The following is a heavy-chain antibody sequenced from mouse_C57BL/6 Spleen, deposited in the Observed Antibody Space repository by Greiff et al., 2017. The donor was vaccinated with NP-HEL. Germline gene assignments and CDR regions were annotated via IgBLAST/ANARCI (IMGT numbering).Heavy chain of an antibody. CDR3: ARPPLYYGSSDWYFDV. D-gene: IGHD1-1*01. CDR1: GYTFTSYD. V-gene: IGHV1-85*01. Sequence: VQLVESGPELVKPGASVKLSCKASGYTFTSYDINWVKQRPGQGLEWIGWIYPRDGSTKYNEKFKGKATLTVDTSSSTAYMELHSLTSEDSAVYFCARPPLYYGSSDWYFDVWGTGTTVTVSS. CDR2: IYPRDGST. J-gene: IGHJ1*03.